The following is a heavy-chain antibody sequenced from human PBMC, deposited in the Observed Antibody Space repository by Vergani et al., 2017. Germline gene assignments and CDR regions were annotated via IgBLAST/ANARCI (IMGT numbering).Heavy chain of an antibody. V-gene: IGHV1-2*02. CDR2: INPNSGGT. CDR1: GYTFTGYY. CDR3: ASAYDYMWGSYHDAFEI. Sequence: QVQLVQSGAEVKKPGASVKVSCKASGYTFTGYYMHWVRQAPGQGLEWMGWINPNSGGTNYAQKFQGRVTMTRDTSIGTAYMELSRLRSDDTAVYYCASAYDYMWGSYHDAFEIWGQGTMVTVSS. D-gene: IGHD3-16*01. J-gene: IGHJ3*02.